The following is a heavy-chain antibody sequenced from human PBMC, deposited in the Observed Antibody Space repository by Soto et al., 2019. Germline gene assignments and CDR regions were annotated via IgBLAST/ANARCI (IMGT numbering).Heavy chain of an antibody. J-gene: IGHJ5*02. CDR2: ISTYNGNT. D-gene: IGHD1-7*01. Sequence: ASVKVSFKASGYTFTNYGIIWVRQAPGQGLEWMGWISTYNGNTNFAQKLQGRVTMTTDTSASTAYMELRSLRSDDTAVYYCARADWDYHWFDPWGQGTLVTVSS. V-gene: IGHV1-18*01. CDR3: ARADWDYHWFDP. CDR1: GYTFTNYG.